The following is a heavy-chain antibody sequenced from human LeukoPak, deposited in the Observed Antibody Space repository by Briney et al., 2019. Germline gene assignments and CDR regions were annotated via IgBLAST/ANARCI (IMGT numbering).Heavy chain of an antibody. Sequence: GASVQFSCKASGSPFTGYYLHWVRPAPGQGLEWMGLINPNSGGTNYAQKFQGRVTMTRDTSISTAYMELSRLRSDDTAVYYCARDLKVVVITLGYWGQGTLVTVSS. CDR3: ARDLKVVVITLGY. D-gene: IGHD3-22*01. CDR2: INPNSGGT. J-gene: IGHJ4*02. CDR1: GSPFTGYY. V-gene: IGHV1-2*02.